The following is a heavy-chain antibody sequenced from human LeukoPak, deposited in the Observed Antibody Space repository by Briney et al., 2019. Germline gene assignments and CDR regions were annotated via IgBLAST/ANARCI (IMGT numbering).Heavy chain of an antibody. Sequence: GGFLRLSCAASEFTFSNYAMSWVRQAPGKGLEWVSAISGSGGSTYYADSVKGRFTISRDNSKNTLYLQMNSLRAEDTAVYYCAKAFNWNAEAFDIWGQGTMVTVSS. CDR3: AKAFNWNAEAFDI. V-gene: IGHV3-23*01. J-gene: IGHJ3*02. CDR2: ISGSGGST. CDR1: EFTFSNYA. D-gene: IGHD1-1*01.